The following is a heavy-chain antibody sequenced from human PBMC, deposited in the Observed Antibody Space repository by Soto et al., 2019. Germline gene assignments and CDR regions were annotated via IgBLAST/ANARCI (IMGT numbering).Heavy chain of an antibody. V-gene: IGHV3-23*01. Sequence: EVQLLESGGGLVQPGGSQRLSCTASGFTFSSYALSWVRQAPGKGLEWVSSISGSGGSTYYADSVKGRVTISRDNSKKPLYLKMSSMRAEDTDVYYCAKESLKTPVTGPVDCWGQGTVVTVSS. CDR3: AKESLKTPVTGPVDC. CDR2: ISGSGGST. D-gene: IGHD6-19*01. J-gene: IGHJ4*02. CDR1: GFTFSSYA.